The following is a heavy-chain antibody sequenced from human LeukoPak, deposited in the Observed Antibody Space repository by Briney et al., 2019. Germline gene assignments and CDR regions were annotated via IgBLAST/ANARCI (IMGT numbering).Heavy chain of an antibody. Sequence: ASVKVSCEASGGTFSSYAISWVRQAPGQGLEWMGGIIPIFGTANYAQKFQGRVTITADESTSTAYMELSSLRSEDTAVYYCARKSTYYYDSSGYYYGWFDPWGQGTLVTVSS. CDR3: ARKSTYYYDSSGYYYGWFDP. V-gene: IGHV1-69*13. D-gene: IGHD3-22*01. CDR1: GGTFSSYA. J-gene: IGHJ5*02. CDR2: IIPIFGTA.